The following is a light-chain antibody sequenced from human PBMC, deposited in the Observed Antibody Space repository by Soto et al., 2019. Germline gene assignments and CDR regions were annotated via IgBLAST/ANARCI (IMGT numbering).Light chain of an antibody. V-gene: IGKV3-20*01. J-gene: IGKJ5*01. CDR1: QSVSSSS. CDR2: GAS. CDR3: QQYGSSPIT. Sequence: EIVLTQSPGTLALSPGERATLSCRASQSVSSSSLAWYQQKRGQAPRLLIYGASSRATGIPDRFSGSGSGTDFTLNISRLAPADSAVYYCQQYGSSPITFGQGTRLEIK.